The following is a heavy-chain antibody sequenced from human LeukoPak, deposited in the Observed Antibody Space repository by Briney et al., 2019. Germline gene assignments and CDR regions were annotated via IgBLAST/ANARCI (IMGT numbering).Heavy chain of an antibody. CDR1: GGSISTSSYY. CDR2: IYYSGNT. CDR3: ARRGENWGIAFDI. D-gene: IGHD3-16*01. V-gene: IGHV4-39*01. Sequence: SETLSLTCTVFGGSISTSSYYWGWIRQPPGKGLEWIASIYYSGNTYYNPSLKSRVAISIDTSKNQFSLKLSSVTAADTAVYYCARRGENWGIAFDIWGQGTMVTVSS. J-gene: IGHJ3*02.